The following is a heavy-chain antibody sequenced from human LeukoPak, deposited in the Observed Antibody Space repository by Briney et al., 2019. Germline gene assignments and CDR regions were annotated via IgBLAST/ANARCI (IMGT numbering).Heavy chain of an antibody. CDR1: GYTFTVYY. Sequence: ASVTVSFKSSGYTFTVYYMHWVRQAPGQGLEWMGWINPNSGGTNYAQKFQGRVTMTRDTSISTAYMELSRLRSDDTAVYYCARDRPVVVVAATGPYYYGMDVWGQGTTVTVSS. J-gene: IGHJ6*02. V-gene: IGHV1-2*02. D-gene: IGHD2-15*01. CDR3: ARDRPVVVVAATGPYYYGMDV. CDR2: INPNSGGT.